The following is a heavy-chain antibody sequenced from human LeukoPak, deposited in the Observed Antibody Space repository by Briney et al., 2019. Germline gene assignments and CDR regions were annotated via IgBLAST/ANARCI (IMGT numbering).Heavy chain of an antibody. CDR2: ISSSSSYI. CDR1: GFTFSSYS. D-gene: IGHD7-27*01. J-gene: IGHJ5*02. V-gene: IGHV3-21*04. Sequence: GGSLRLSRAASGFTFSSYSMNWVRQAPGKGLEWVSSISSSSSYIYYADSVKGRFTISRDNSKNTLYLQMNSLRAEDTAVYYCARVLETGTFDPWGQGTLVTVSS. CDR3: ARVLETGTFDP.